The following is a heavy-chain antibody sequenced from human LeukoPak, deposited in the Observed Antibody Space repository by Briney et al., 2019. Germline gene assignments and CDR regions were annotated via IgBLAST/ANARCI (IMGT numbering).Heavy chain of an antibody. Sequence: PGGSLRLSCAASGFTFSSYGMHWVRQAPGKGLEWVAVIWYDGSNKYYADSVKGRFTISRDNSKNTLYLQMNSLRAEDTAVYYCARDYDSSSWYLSNAFDIWGQGTMVTVSS. CDR2: IWYDGSNK. J-gene: IGHJ3*02. D-gene: IGHD6-13*01. CDR1: GFTFSSYG. V-gene: IGHV3-33*01. CDR3: ARDYDSSSWYLSNAFDI.